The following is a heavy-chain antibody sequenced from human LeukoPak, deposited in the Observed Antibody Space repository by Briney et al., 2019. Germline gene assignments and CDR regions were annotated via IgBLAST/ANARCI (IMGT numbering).Heavy chain of an antibody. Sequence: GWSLRLSCAASGFTFDDYAMHWVRQAPGKGLEWVSGISWNSGSIGYADSVKGRFTISRDNSKNTLYLQMNSLRAEDTAVYYCAKDRTENDFWSGYFDYWGQGTLVTVSS. CDR3: AKDRTENDFWSGYFDY. CDR1: GFTFDDYA. CDR2: ISWNSGSI. J-gene: IGHJ4*02. V-gene: IGHV3-9*01. D-gene: IGHD3-3*01.